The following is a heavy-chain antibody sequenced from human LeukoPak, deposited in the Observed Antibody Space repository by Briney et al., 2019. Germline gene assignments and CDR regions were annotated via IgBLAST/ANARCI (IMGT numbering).Heavy chain of an antibody. CDR1: GFTSRNYA. CDR3: AKVVGITTDDIFDM. D-gene: IGHD1-26*01. V-gene: IGHV3-23*01. CDR2: ISGGGGST. J-gene: IGHJ3*02. Sequence: SGGSLRLSCASSGFTSRNYAMGWVRQAPGKGLEWVSGISGGGGSTYYADSVKGRFTISRDNSKNTLYLQMNSLRAEDTAVYYCAKVVGITTDDIFDMWGQGTMVTVSS.